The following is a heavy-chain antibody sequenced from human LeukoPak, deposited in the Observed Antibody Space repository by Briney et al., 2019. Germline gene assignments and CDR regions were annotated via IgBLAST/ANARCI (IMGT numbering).Heavy chain of an antibody. CDR1: GFTFTSSA. V-gene: IGHV1-58*01. CDR2: IVVGSGNT. D-gene: IGHD4-23*01. J-gene: IGHJ4*02. CDR3: AAEPDPTRPLPDYGGNSPYFDY. Sequence: GTSVKVSCKASGFTFTSSAVQWVRQARGQRLEWIGWIVVGSGNTNYAQTFQERVTITRDMSTSTAYMELSSLRSEDTAVYYCAAEPDPTRPLPDYGGNSPYFDYWGQGTLVTVSS.